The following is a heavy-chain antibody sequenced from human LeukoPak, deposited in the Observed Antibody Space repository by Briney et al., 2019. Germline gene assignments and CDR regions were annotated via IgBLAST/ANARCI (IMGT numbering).Heavy chain of an antibody. D-gene: IGHD4/OR15-4a*01. J-gene: IGHJ4*02. CDR3: ARRAGAYSHPYDY. CDR1: GFTVSTNS. V-gene: IGHV3-53*01. CDR2: IYSDNT. Sequence: PGGSLRLSCTVSGFTVSTNSMSWVRQAPGKGLEWVSFIYSDNTHYSDSVKGRFTIPRDNSKNTLYLQMNSLRAEGTAVYYCARRAGAYSHPYDYWGQGTLVTVSS.